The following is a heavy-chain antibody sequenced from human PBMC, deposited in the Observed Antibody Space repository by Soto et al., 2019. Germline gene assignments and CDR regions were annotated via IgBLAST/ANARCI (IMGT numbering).Heavy chain of an antibody. V-gene: IGHV6-1*01. CDR2: TYYRSKWYN. CDR3: ARDPQDIAVVSEALTAFYYYGMDV. D-gene: IGHD2-2*01. CDR1: GDSVSSNSAA. Sequence: SETLSLTCAISGDSVSSNSAAWNWIRQSPSRGLEWLGRTYYRSKWYNDYAVSVKSRITINPDTSKNQFSLQLNSVTPEDTAVYYCARDPQDIAVVSEALTAFYYYGMDVWGQGTTVTVSS. J-gene: IGHJ6*02.